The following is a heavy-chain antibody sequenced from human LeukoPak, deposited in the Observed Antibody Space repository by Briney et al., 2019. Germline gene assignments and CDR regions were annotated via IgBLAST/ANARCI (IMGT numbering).Heavy chain of an antibody. Sequence: SETLSLTCTVSGGSISSYYWSWIRQPAGKGLEWIGRIYTSGSTNYNPSLKSRVTMSVDTSKNQFSLKLSSVTAADTAVYYCARGGVTITTPAGQNYYYGMDVWGQGTTVTVSS. CDR2: IYTSGST. CDR3: ARGGVTITTPAGQNYYYGMDV. V-gene: IGHV4-4*07. CDR1: GGSISSYY. J-gene: IGHJ6*02. D-gene: IGHD4-11*01.